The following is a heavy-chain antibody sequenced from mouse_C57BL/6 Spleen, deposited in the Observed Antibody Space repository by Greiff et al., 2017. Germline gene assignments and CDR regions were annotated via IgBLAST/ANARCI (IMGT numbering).Heavy chain of an antibody. CDR3: VRQSGSSTYAMDY. CDR2: IRSKSNNYAT. D-gene: IGHD1-1*01. V-gene: IGHV10-1*01. CDR1: GFSFNTYA. J-gene: IGHJ4*01. Sequence: EVQGVESGGGLVQPKGSLKLSCAASGFSFNTYAMNWVRQAPGKGLEWVARIRSKSNNYATYYADSVKDRFTISRDDSESMLYLQMNNLKTEDTAMYYCVRQSGSSTYAMDYWGQGTSVTVSS.